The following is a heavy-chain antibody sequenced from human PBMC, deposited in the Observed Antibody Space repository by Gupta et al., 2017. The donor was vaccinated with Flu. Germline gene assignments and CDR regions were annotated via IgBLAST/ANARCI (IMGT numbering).Heavy chain of an antibody. CDR1: GGSVNVFSYF. V-gene: IGHV4-31*03. D-gene: IGHD1-7*01. CDR2: VHSSGTT. CDR3: ARRGTYFFDF. Sequence: VKPSQTLSLTCTVSGGSVNVFSYFWSWIRQHPGEGLEWIGYVHSSGTTYYNPSLRSRLMMSIDTSKNEFSLELTSVTAADTAMYYCARRGTYFFDFWGQGALVTVSS. J-gene: IGHJ4*02.